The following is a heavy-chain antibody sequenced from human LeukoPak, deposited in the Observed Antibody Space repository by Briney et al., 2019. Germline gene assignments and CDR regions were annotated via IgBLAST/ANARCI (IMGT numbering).Heavy chain of an antibody. Sequence: GGSLRLSCAASGFTFRNYALSWVRQAPGKGLEWFSTISGSGDSTYYADSVKGRFAISRDNSKNTLYLQMNSLRAEDTAVYYCARHKGAYYYFDYWGQGTLVTVSS. CDR3: ARHKGAYYYFDY. J-gene: IGHJ4*02. CDR1: GFTFRNYA. CDR2: ISGSGDST. V-gene: IGHV3-23*01. D-gene: IGHD1-26*01.